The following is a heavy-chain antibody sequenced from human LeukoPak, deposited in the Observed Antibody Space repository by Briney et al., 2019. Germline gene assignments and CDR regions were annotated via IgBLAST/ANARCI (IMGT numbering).Heavy chain of an antibody. V-gene: IGHV3-23*01. J-gene: IGHJ4*02. CDR2: ISGSGGST. Sequence: GGSLRLSCAASGFTFSSYAMSWVRQAPGKGLEWVSAISGSGGSTYYADSVKGRFTISRGNSKNTLYLQMNSLRAEDTAVFYCAQGAQQLATSYFDCWGQGTLVTVSS. CDR3: AQGAQQLATSYFDC. CDR1: GFTFSSYA. D-gene: IGHD6-13*01.